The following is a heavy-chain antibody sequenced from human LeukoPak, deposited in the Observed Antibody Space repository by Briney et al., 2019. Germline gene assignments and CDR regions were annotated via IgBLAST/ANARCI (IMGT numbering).Heavy chain of an antibody. D-gene: IGHD1/OR15-1a*01. CDR2: INPNSGDT. CDR1: GYTLTDYY. Sequence: GASVKLSCKASGYTLTDYYLHWVRQAPGQGLEWIGWINPNSGDTTYAQKFEGRVTMTRDTSINSAYMDLSRQNSDDTAVYFCAREEQYNNFFDYWGQGTLVTVSS. J-gene: IGHJ4*02. V-gene: IGHV1-2*02. CDR3: AREEQYNNFFDY.